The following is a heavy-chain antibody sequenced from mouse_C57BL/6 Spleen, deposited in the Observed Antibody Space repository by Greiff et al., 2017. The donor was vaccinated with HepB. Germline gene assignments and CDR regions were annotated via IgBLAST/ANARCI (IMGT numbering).Heavy chain of an antibody. V-gene: IGHV1-50*01. Sequence: VQLKQPGAELVKPGASVKLSCKASGYTFTSYWMQWVKQRPGQGLEWIGEIDPSDSYTNYNQKFKGKATLTVDTSSSTAYMQLSSLTSEDSAVYYCASPHYYGSSYPSDYWGQGTTLTVSS. D-gene: IGHD1-1*01. CDR1: GYTFTSYW. CDR3: ASPHYYGSSYPSDY. CDR2: IDPSDSYT. J-gene: IGHJ2*01.